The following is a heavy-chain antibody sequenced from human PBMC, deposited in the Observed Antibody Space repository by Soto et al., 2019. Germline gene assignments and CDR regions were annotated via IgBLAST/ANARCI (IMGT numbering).Heavy chain of an antibody. Sequence: SETLSLTCTVSGGSISTVDYWWSWIRQSPDMGLEWIGHIYDGGRTYNNPSLESRVTMSVGTSKSQLSLTLSSVSAADTAVYYCARGPSGDKVDSWGQGTLVTVS. D-gene: IGHD7-27*01. J-gene: IGHJ4*02. CDR2: IYDGGRT. CDR3: ARGPSGDKVDS. V-gene: IGHV4-30-4*01. CDR1: GGSISTVDYW.